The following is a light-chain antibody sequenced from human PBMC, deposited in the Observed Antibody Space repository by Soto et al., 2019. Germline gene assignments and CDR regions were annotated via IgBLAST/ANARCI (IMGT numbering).Light chain of an antibody. CDR2: GAS. J-gene: IGKJ1*01. V-gene: IGKV3-15*01. CDR1: QSVSSN. Sequence: EIVMTQSPATLSVSPGERATLSCRASQSVSSNLAWYQQKPGQAPRLLIYGASTRATGIPARFSGSGSGTEFPLTISSLQSEDFAVYSCQQSNNWPPWTFGQGTKVEIK. CDR3: QQSNNWPPWT.